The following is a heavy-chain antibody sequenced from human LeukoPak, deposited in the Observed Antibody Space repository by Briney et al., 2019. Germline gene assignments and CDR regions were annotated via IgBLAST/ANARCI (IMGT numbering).Heavy chain of an antibody. V-gene: IGHV1-2*02. CDR1: GYTFTDYY. J-gene: IGHJ6*03. CDR2: INPNSGGT. D-gene: IGHD6-13*01. CDR3: ARVPGGRAAAGTVIYYMDV. Sequence: ASVKVSFXASGYTFTDYYMHWVRQARGQGLEWMGWINPNSGGTNYAQKFQGRVTMTRDTSISTAYMELSRLRSDDTAVYYCARVPGGRAAAGTVIYYMDVWGKGTTVTVSS.